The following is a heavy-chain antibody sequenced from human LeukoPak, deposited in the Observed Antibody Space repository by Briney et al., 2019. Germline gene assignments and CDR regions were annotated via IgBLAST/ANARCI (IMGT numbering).Heavy chain of an antibody. CDR1: GGSISSGSYY. Sequence: SETLSLTCTVSGGSISSGSYYWRWIRQPAGKGLEWIGRIYTSGSTNYNPSLKGRVTISVDTSKNQFSLKLSSVTAADTAVYYCAREEQWLVRSFDYWGQGTLVTVSS. CDR3: AREEQWLVRSFDY. CDR2: IYTSGST. J-gene: IGHJ4*02. V-gene: IGHV4-61*02. D-gene: IGHD6-19*01.